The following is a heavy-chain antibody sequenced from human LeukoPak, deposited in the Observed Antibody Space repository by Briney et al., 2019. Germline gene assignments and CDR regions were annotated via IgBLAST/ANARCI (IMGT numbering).Heavy chain of an antibody. CDR3: ASPAAAGTLGAFDI. CDR2: IIPILGIA. V-gene: IGHV1-69*04. CDR1: GGTFGSYA. Sequence: SVKVSCKASGGTFGSYAISWVRQAPGQGLEWMGRIIPILGIANYAQKFQGRVTITADKSTSTAYMELSSLRSEDTAVYCCASPAAAGTLGAFDIWGQGTMVTVSS. D-gene: IGHD6-13*01. J-gene: IGHJ3*02.